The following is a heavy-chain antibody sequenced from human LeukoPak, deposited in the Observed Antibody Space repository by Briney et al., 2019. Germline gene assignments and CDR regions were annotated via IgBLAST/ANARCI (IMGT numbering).Heavy chain of an antibody. CDR3: ARVVDGYNYGAFDI. CDR2: INPNSGGT. D-gene: IGHD5-24*01. J-gene: IGHJ3*02. Sequence: ASVKVSCKASGYTFTGYYIHWVRQAPGQGLEWMGWINPNSGGTNYARRFQGRATMTRDASISTAYMELSSLRSDDTAVYYCARVVDGYNYGAFDIWGQGTVVTVSS. V-gene: IGHV1-2*02. CDR1: GYTFTGYY.